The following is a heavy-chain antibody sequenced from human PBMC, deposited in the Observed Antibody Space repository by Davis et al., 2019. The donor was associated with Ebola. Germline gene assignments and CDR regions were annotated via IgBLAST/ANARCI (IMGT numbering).Heavy chain of an antibody. CDR3: ARDGYDILTGTFDY. J-gene: IGHJ4*02. CDR1: GFTFSSYW. D-gene: IGHD3-9*01. Sequence: PGGSLRLSCAPSGFTFSSYWMSWVRQAPGKGLEWVANIKQDGSEKYYVDTVKGRFNISRENAKNSLYLQMKSLRAEETAVYYCARDGYDILTGTFDYWGQGTLVTVSS. CDR2: IKQDGSEK. V-gene: IGHV3-7*01.